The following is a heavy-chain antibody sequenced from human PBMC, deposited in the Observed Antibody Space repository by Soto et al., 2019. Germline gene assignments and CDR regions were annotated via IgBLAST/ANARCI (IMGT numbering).Heavy chain of an antibody. J-gene: IGHJ5*02. CDR2: IYPGDSDT. D-gene: IGHD4-4*01. CDR1: GYSFTSYW. V-gene: IGHV5-51*03. Sequence: EVQLVQSGAEVKKPGESLKISCKGSGYSFTSYWIGWVRQMPGKGLEWMGIIYPGDSDTRYSPSFQGQVTITADTSIRTAYLQWSSLKAAATAMYYCARRMGYSNTRFDPWGQGTLVTVSS. CDR3: ARRMGYSNTRFDP.